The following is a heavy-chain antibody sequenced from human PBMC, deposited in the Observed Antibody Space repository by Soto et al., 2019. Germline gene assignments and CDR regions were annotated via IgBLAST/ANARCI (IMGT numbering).Heavy chain of an antibody. Sequence: GGSLRLSCAASGFTFGAYVMHWVRQAPGKGLEWVAHISYDGNNKYYADSVKGRFTISRDNFKNTLYLQMNSLRVEDTAVYYCARDASGSYYAPAYFQHWGQGTLVTVSS. D-gene: IGHD3-10*01. CDR2: ISYDGNNK. V-gene: IGHV3-30-3*01. CDR1: GFTFGAYV. CDR3: ARDASGSYYAPAYFQH. J-gene: IGHJ1*01.